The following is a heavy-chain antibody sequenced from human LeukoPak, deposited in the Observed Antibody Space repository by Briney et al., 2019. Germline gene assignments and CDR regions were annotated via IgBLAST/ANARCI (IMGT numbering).Heavy chain of an antibody. J-gene: IGHJ6*03. V-gene: IGHV3-74*01. CDR1: GFTFSSYW. CDR2: INSDGSST. Sequence: GGSLRLSCAASGFTFSSYWMHWVRQAPGKGLVWVLRINSDGSSTSYADSVKGRFTISRDNAKNTLYLQMNSLRAEDTAVYYCARQVGATGYYYMDVWGKGTTVTVSS. CDR3: ARQVGATGYYYMDV. D-gene: IGHD1-26*01.